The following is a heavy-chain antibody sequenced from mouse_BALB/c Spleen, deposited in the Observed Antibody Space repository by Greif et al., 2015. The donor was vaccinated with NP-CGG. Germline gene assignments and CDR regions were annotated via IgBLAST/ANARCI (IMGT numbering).Heavy chain of an antibody. CDR3: ARENGNYYAMDY. CDR2: ISSGGST. CDR1: GFTFSSYA. Sequence: EVNLLDSGGGLVKPGGSLKLSCAASGFTFSSYAMSLVRRTPEKRLEWVASISSGGSTYYPDGVKGRFTISRDNARNIQYLQMSSLRSEDTAMYYCARENGNYYAMDYGGQGTSVTVSA. V-gene: IGHV5-6-5*01. J-gene: IGHJ4*01. D-gene: IGHD2-1*01.